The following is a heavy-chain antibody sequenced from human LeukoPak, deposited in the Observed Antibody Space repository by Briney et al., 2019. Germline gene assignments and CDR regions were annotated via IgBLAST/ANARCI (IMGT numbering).Heavy chain of an antibody. CDR3: ARLNSGSYYNYYYYYMDV. J-gene: IGHJ6*03. CDR2: IYTSGST. CDR1: GGSISSGSYY. Sequence: SETLSLTCTVSGGSISSGSYYWSWIRQPAGKGLEWIRRIYTSGSTDYNPSLKSRVTISVDTSKNQFSLKLSSVTAADTAVYYCARLNSGSYYNYYYYYMDVWGKGTTVTVSS. D-gene: IGHD1-26*01. V-gene: IGHV4-61*02.